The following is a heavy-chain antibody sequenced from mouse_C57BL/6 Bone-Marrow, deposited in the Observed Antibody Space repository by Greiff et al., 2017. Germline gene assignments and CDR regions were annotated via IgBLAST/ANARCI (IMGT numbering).Heavy chain of an antibody. J-gene: IGHJ1*03. D-gene: IGHD1-1*01. CDR2: ISSGSSTI. CDR3: ARGGGSSSYWYCDV. V-gene: IGHV5-17*01. CDR1: GFTFSDYG. Sequence: EVQLQESGGGLVKPGGSLKLSCAASGFTFSDYGMHWVRQAPEKGLEWVAYISSGSSTIYYAAPVKGRFTISRDTAKNTLFLQMTSLRSEDTAMYYGARGGGSSSYWYCDVWGTGTTVTVSS.